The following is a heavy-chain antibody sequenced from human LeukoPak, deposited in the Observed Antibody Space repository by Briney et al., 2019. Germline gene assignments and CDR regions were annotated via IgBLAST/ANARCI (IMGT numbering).Heavy chain of an antibody. V-gene: IGHV3-74*01. CDR2: INTDGSST. CDR3: AKDWADFWSGYRQAVYYYYMDV. J-gene: IGHJ6*03. Sequence: GGSLRLSCAASGFTFSSYWMHWVRQALGKGLVWVSRINTDGSSTNYADSVKGRFTISRDNSKNTLYLQMNSLRAEDTAVYYCAKDWADFWSGYRQAVYYYYMDVWGKGTTVTVSS. CDR1: GFTFSSYW. D-gene: IGHD3-3*01.